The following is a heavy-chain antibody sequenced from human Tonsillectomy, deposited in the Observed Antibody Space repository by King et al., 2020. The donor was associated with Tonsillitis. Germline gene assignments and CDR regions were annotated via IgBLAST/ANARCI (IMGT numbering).Heavy chain of an antibody. J-gene: IGHJ4*02. CDR2: ISYDVSDQ. D-gene: IGHD3-22*01. V-gene: IGHV3-30-3*01. CDR3: ARGRYYYDISGYFDY. Sequence: VQLVESGGGVVQPGRSLRLSCAASGFTFSDYAMHWVRQAPCRGLEWVATISYDVSDQYYADSVKGRFTISRDNSKNTLFLQMNSLRAEDTAVFYCARGRYYYDISGYFDYWGQGTLVTVSS. CDR1: GFTFSDYA.